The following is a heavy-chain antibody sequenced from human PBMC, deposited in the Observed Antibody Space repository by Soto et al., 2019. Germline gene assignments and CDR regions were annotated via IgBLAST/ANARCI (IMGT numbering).Heavy chain of an antibody. CDR1: GFTFRSYS. J-gene: IGHJ6*02. D-gene: IGHD2-2*01. Sequence: PGGSLRLSCIASGFTFRSYSMTWVRQAPGKGLEWVSSISSSSSYIYYADSVKGRFTISRDNAKNSLYLQMNSLRAEDTAVYYCARVGLLVPAAMVLFDYYNYYGMDVWGQVTTVTVSS. V-gene: IGHV3-21*01. CDR3: ARVGLLVPAAMVLFDYYNYYGMDV. CDR2: ISSSSSYI.